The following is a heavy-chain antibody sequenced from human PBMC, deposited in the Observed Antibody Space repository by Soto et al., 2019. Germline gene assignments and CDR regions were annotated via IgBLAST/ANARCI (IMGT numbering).Heavy chain of an antibody. D-gene: IGHD2-15*01. Sequence: QVQLVQSGAEVKKPGASVKVSCKASGYSFTNNFIHWVRQAPGQGLEWMGLINPDAGSTSYPQKFQGRVTITRDTSTSTVYMQLSSLRSDDTAVYYCARSTMIVGATAVAAYWGQGTLVTVSS. CDR2: INPDAGST. CDR3: ARSTMIVGATAVAAY. J-gene: IGHJ4*02. V-gene: IGHV1-46*03. CDR1: GYSFTNNF.